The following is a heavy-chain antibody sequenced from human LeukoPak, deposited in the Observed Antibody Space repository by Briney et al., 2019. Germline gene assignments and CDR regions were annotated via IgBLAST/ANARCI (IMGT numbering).Heavy chain of an antibody. CDR1: GGSISSYY. J-gene: IGHJ3*02. CDR2: IYYSGST. CDR3: ARGAATVVQDAFDI. Sequence: SETLSLTCTVSGGSISSYYWSWIRQPPGKGLEGIGYIYYSGSTNYTPSLKSRVTISVDTSKTQFSLKLSSVTAADTAVYYCARGAATVVQDAFDIWGQGTMVTVSS. D-gene: IGHD4-23*01. V-gene: IGHV4-59*08.